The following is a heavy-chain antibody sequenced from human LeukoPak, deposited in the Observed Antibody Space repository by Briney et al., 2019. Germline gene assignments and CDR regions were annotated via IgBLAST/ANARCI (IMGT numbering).Heavy chain of an antibody. D-gene: IGHD2-15*01. V-gene: IGHV3-23*01. CDR3: AKMKGWRLYDYCMDV. J-gene: IGHJ6*03. CDR2: LIGSGST. CDR1: GFSFSSFA. Sequence: GGSLRLSCVASGFSFSSFAMSWVRQAPGKGLEWVSGLIGSGSTYHADSVKGRFTISRDNSKNTLPLQMNSLRAEDTAVSYCAKMKGWRLYDYCMDVWGKGTTVTVSS.